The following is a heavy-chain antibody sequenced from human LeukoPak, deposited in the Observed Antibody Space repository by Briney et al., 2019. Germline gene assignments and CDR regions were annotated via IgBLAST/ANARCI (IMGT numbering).Heavy chain of an antibody. CDR2: INGGGSTT. V-gene: IGHV3-74*03. D-gene: IGHD3-10*01. CDR1: GFTFSSYW. Sequence: GGSLRLSCAASGFTFSSYWMEWVRQAPGKGLVWVSRINGGGSTTTYADSVKGRFTVSRDNAKNTLYLQMNSLRAEDTAVYYCARVNRFGDGLGYYYYGLDVWGQGTTVTVSS. CDR3: ARVNRFGDGLGYYYYGLDV. J-gene: IGHJ6*02.